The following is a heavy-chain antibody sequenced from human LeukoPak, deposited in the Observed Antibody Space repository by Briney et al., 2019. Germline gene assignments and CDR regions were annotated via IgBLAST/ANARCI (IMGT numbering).Heavy chain of an antibody. V-gene: IGHV3-7*01. J-gene: IGHJ6*02. D-gene: IGHD3-22*01. CDR1: GFNFSKYW. CDR2: IKQVGSEK. CDR3: ARGLFVVVITTDYYGLDV. Sequence: PGGSLTLSCAASGFNFSKYWMTWVGQAPGKGREGVAKIKQVGSEKYYVDSVRGRLTISRDNAKNALYLQMNSLRAEDTAVYYCARGLFVVVITTDYYGLDVWGQGTTVTVSS.